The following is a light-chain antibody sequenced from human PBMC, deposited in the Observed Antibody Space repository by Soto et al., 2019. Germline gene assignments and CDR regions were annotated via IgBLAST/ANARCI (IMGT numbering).Light chain of an antibody. CDR1: QSVSSTY. Sequence: EVVLTQSPATLYFSPVERSTVSFRVSQSVSSTYLAWYQQQPGQAPRLLMSGTSNRATGTPDRFSGSGSGTDFTLTISRLEPEDFAVYYCQQRSNWPPITFGQGTRLEIK. J-gene: IGKJ5*01. CDR2: GTS. CDR3: QQRSNWPPIT. V-gene: IGKV3D-20*02.